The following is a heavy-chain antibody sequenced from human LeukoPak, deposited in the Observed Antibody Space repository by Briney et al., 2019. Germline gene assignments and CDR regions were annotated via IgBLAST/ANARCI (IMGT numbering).Heavy chain of an antibody. J-gene: IGHJ4*02. Sequence: SETLSLTCTISGGSVSDYYWSWIRQSPGKGLEWIGYIYHTGSTSYSPSHKSRVTISADTSHNQFSLKLSSVTAADTAVYYCASRKLGNDYWGQGTLVTVSS. CDR2: IYHTGST. V-gene: IGHV4-59*02. D-gene: IGHD7-27*01. CDR1: GGSVSDYY. CDR3: ASRKLGNDY.